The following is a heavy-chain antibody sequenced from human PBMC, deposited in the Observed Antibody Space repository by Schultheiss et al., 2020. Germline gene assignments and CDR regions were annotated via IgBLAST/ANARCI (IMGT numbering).Heavy chain of an antibody. CDR1: GFTFSSYG. D-gene: IGHD2-15*01. V-gene: IGHV3-33*01. Sequence: GESLKISCAASGFTFSSYGMHWVRQAPGKGLEWVAVIWYDGSNKYYADSVKGRFTISRDNSKNTLYLQMNSLRAEDTAVYYCARGARKDFYFDYWGQGTLVNVYS. J-gene: IGHJ4*02. CDR2: IWYDGSNK. CDR3: ARGARKDFYFDY.